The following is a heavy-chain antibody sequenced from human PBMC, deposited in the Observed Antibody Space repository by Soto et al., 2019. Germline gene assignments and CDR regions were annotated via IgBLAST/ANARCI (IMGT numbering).Heavy chain of an antibody. J-gene: IGHJ4*02. D-gene: IGHD6-6*01. Sequence: PGGSLRLSCAASGFRFGDYSMNWVRQAPGKGLEWVANISKGGSKKYYVDSVKGRFTISRDNAKNSVFLQMNSLRAEDTAVYYCARIGYSSSCFDYWGQGIPVTVSS. CDR2: ISKGGSKK. CDR1: GFRFGDYS. V-gene: IGHV3-7*01. CDR3: ARIGYSSSCFDY.